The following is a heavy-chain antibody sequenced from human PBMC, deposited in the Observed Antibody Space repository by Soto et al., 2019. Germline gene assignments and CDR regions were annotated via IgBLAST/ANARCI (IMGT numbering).Heavy chain of an antibody. Sequence: TSETLSLTCAVYGGSFSGYYWSWILQPPWKGLEWIGEINHSGSTNYNPSLKSRVTISVDTSKNQFSLKLSSVTAADTAVYYCARVPDIVVVPAAPNYMDVWGKGTTVTVSS. D-gene: IGHD2-2*01. V-gene: IGHV4-34*01. J-gene: IGHJ6*03. CDR1: GGSFSGYY. CDR2: INHSGST. CDR3: ARVPDIVVVPAAPNYMDV.